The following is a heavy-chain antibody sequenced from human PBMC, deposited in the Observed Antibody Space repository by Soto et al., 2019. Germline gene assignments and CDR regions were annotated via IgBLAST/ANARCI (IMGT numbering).Heavy chain of an antibody. J-gene: IGHJ5*02. V-gene: IGHV4-59*01. D-gene: IGHD3-16*01. CDR1: GGSMSNYY. CDR3: ARGVSPAFGAPWGCGNWFGP. Sequence: PSETLSLTCTVSGGSMSNYYWSWIRQPPGKGLEWIGYIYYIGSTNYNPSLKSRVTMSVDTSRNQPSLNLTSVTAADTAVYYCARGVSPAFGAPWGCGNWFGPRGQGTLVTVSS. CDR2: IYYIGST.